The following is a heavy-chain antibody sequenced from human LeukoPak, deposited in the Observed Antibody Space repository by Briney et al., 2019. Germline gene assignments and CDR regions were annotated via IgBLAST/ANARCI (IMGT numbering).Heavy chain of an antibody. CDR3: AKRAGGSGSYHLDY. V-gene: IGHV3-9*01. CDR2: ISWNSGSI. J-gene: IGHJ4*02. CDR1: GFTFDDYA. D-gene: IGHD3-10*01. Sequence: GGSLRLSCAASGFTFDDYAMHWVRQAPGKGLEWVSGISWNSGSIGYADSVKGRFTISRDNAKNSLYLQMNSLRAEDTALYYCAKRAGGSGSYHLDYWGQGTLVTVSS.